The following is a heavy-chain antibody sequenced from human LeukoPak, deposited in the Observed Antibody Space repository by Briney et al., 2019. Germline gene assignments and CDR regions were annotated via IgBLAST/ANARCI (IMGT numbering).Heavy chain of an antibody. CDR2: ISKSGDIT. J-gene: IGHJ4*02. Sequence: GGSLRLSCAASGFTFTNYAMTWVRQAPGKGLEWISGISKSGDITFYADSVKGRFTISRDTSKSAVYPQMNNLRAEDTAIYYCAKDASTTNNFYFFDYWGQGALATVSS. D-gene: IGHD1-1*01. CDR3: AKDASTTNNFYFFDY. CDR1: GFTFTNYA. V-gene: IGHV3-23*01.